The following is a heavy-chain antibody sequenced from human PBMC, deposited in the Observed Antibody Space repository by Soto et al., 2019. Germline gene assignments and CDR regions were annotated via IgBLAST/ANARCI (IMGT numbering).Heavy chain of an antibody. Sequence: GGSLRLSCAASGFTFSSYEMNWVRQAPGKGLEWVSYISSSGSTIYYADSVKGRFTISRDNAKNSLYLQMNSLRAEDTAVYYCARNQGTFSHCDYWGQGTLVTVSS. CDR2: ISSSGSTI. CDR1: GFTFSSYE. J-gene: IGHJ4*02. D-gene: IGHD1-7*01. CDR3: ARNQGTFSHCDY. V-gene: IGHV3-48*03.